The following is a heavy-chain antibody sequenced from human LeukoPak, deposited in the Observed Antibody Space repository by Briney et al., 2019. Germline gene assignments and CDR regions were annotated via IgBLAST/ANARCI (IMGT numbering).Heavy chain of an antibody. CDR1: GFTFSDYW. Sequence: GGSLRLSCAASGFTFSDYWMHWVRQAPGKGLVWVSRISSDGSRVTYADSVKGRFTISRDNAKNTLYLQMNSLRVEDTAVYYCARGVGDWGQGTLVTVSS. V-gene: IGHV3-74*01. CDR2: ISSDGSRV. CDR3: ARGVGD. J-gene: IGHJ4*02. D-gene: IGHD3-10*01.